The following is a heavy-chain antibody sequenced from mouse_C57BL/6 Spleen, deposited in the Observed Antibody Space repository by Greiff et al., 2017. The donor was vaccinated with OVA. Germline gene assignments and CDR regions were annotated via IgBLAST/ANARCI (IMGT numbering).Heavy chain of an antibody. CDR1: GYAFTNYL. D-gene: IGHD3-1*01. Sequence: VQLQQSGAELVRPGTSVKVSCKASGYAFTNYLIEWVKQRPGQGLEWIGVINPGSGGTNYNEKFKGKATLTADKSSSTAYMQLSSLTSEDSAVYFCARSGTPGPFAYWGQGTLVTVSA. CDR3: ARSGTPGPFAY. CDR2: INPGSGGT. V-gene: IGHV1-54*01. J-gene: IGHJ3*01.